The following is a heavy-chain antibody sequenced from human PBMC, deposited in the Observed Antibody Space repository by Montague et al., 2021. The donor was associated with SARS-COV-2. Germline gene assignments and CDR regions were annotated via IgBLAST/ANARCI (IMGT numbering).Heavy chain of an antibody. CDR3: ARSYYDILTAYYTPFDY. CDR2: XDWXDDK. V-gene: IGHV2-70*04. Sequence: PALVKPPQTLTLTCTFSGFALSTSGMRASWIRQPPGKALEWLARXDWXDDKFYSTSLKTRLTISKDTSKNPVVLTMTNMDPVDTATYYCARSYYDILTAYYTPFDYWGQGTLVTVSS. D-gene: IGHD3-9*01. J-gene: IGHJ4*02. CDR1: GFALSTSGMR.